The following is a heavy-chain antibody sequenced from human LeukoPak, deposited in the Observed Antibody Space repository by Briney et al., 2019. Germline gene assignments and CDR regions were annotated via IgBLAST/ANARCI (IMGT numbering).Heavy chain of an antibody. CDR1: GGSISSNNW. V-gene: IGHV4-4*02. J-gene: IGHJ4*02. Sequence: PSETLSLTCAVSGGSISSNNWWGWVRQPPGKGLEWIGEIYHSGSPNYNPSLKSRVTISVDKSRNHFSLNLSSVAAADTAVYYCARVNINNWHSCDYWGQGTLVTVSS. D-gene: IGHD1-1*01. CDR2: IYHSGSP. CDR3: ARVNINNWHSCDY.